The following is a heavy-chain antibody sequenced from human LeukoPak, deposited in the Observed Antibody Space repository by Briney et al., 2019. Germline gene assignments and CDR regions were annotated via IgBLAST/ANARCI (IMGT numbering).Heavy chain of an antibody. CDR3: ARGRGLVVVPAAIPPRRDV. Sequence: PSETLSLTCAVYGGSFSGYYWSWIRQPPGKGLEWIGEINHSGSTNYNPSLKSRVTISVDTSKNQFSLKLSSVTAADTAVYYCARGRGLVVVPAAIPPRRDVWGQGTTVTVSS. CDR1: GGSFSGYY. V-gene: IGHV4-34*01. J-gene: IGHJ6*02. CDR2: INHSGST. D-gene: IGHD2-2*01.